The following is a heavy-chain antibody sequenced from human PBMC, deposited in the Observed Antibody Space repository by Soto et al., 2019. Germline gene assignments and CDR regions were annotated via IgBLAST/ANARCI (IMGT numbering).Heavy chain of an antibody. D-gene: IGHD1-26*01. CDR2: INIDGTTT. CDR3: ARIPYSDTDPCP. V-gene: IGHV3-74*01. CDR1: GFAFSTKW. Sequence: VGSLRLSCAASGFAFSTKWMHWVRQGPGKGLVWVSRINIDGTTTNYADSVKGRFTISRDNAKNMLYLQMDSLRAEDTAVYYCARIPYSDTDPCPWGQGTLVTVSS. J-gene: IGHJ5*02.